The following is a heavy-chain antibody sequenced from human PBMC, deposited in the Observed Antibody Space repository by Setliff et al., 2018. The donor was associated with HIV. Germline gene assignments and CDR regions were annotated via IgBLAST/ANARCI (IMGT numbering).Heavy chain of an antibody. D-gene: IGHD3-9*01. CDR1: GYTLTELS. V-gene: IGHV1-24*01. CDR3: ATVQDRHFDWFLFAH. CDR2: VETEYGDT. J-gene: IGHJ4*02. Sequence: ASVKVSCKVSGYTLTELSMHWVRQAPGKGLEWMGRVETEYGDTRYAEKFQGSVTITTDTSTDTAYMDLSSLRSEDTAMYYCATVQDRHFDWFLFAHWGQGTLVTVSS.